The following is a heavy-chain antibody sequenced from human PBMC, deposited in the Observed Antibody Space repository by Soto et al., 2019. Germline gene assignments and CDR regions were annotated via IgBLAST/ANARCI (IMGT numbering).Heavy chain of an antibody. CDR3: ARHGRFLEWLLDHSIDY. Sequence: ESLKISCKGSGYSFTSYWISWVRQMPGKGLEWMGRIDPSDSYTNYSPSFQGHVTISADKSISTAYLQWSSLKASDTAMYYCARHGRFLEWLLDHSIDYWGQGTLVTVSS. CDR2: IDPSDSYT. CDR1: GYSFTSYW. D-gene: IGHD3-3*01. V-gene: IGHV5-10-1*01. J-gene: IGHJ4*02.